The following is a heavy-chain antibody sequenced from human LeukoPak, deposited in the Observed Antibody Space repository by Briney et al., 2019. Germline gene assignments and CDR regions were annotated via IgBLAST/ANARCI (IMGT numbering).Heavy chain of an antibody. V-gene: IGHV4-31*03. CDR3: ARDLDY. J-gene: IGHJ4*02. CDR2: IYYSRST. Sequence: SQTLSLACTVSGGSISSGGYCWSWIRQHPGKGLEWIGYIYYSRSTNYNPYLQSRVTMSVDTSKNQFSLKLSSVTAADTAVYYCARDLDYWGQGTLVTVSS. CDR1: GGSISSGGYC.